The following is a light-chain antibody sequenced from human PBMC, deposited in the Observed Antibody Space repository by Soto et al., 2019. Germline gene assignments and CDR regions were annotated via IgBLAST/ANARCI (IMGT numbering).Light chain of an antibody. CDR3: QQYNNWPPFS. J-gene: IGKJ4*01. CDR1: QSVSSN. CDR2: GAS. Sequence: EIVMTQSPATLSVSPGERATLSCRASQSVSSNLAWYQQKPGQAPRLLIYGASTRATGIPARFSGSGSGTEFTLTISSLQSEDFAVYYCQQYNNWPPFSLVGGTKVEIK. V-gene: IGKV3-15*01.